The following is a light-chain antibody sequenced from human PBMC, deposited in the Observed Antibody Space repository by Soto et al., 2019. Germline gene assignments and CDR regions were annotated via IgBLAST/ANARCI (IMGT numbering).Light chain of an antibody. CDR2: DVS. V-gene: IGLV2-14*03. CDR1: SSDVGGYNY. CDR3: SSYTTSNTRQIV. Sequence: ALTQPASVSGSPGQSITISCTGTSSDVGGYNYVSWYQHHPGKAPKLIIFDVSNRPSGVSNPFSGSKSGNTASLTISGLQPEDEADYYCSSYTTSNTRQIVFGTGTKLTVL. J-gene: IGLJ1*01.